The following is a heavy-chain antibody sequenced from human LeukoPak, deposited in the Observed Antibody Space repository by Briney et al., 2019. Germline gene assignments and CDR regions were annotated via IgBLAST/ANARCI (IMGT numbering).Heavy chain of an antibody. J-gene: IGHJ4*02. D-gene: IGHD6-19*01. CDR3: AKDKYGSGWYLIDY. Sequence: GGSLRLSCAASGFTFDDYTMPWVRQAPGKGLEWISLISWDGGRTYYADSVKGRFTISRDNSKNSLYLQMNSLRTEDTALYYCAKDKYGSGWYLIDYWGQGTLVTVSS. V-gene: IGHV3-43*01. CDR1: GFTFDDYT. CDR2: ISWDGGRT.